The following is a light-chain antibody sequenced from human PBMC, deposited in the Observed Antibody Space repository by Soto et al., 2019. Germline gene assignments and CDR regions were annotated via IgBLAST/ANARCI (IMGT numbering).Light chain of an antibody. Sequence: DIRMTQSPSTLSASVGDRVTITCRASQSISSWLAWYQQKPGKAPKLLIYDASSLESGVPSRFSGSGSGTEFTLTIRSLQPDDFETYYCQQYNSYSETFGQGTKGEIK. CDR3: QQYNSYSET. CDR2: DAS. J-gene: IGKJ1*01. V-gene: IGKV1-5*01. CDR1: QSISSW.